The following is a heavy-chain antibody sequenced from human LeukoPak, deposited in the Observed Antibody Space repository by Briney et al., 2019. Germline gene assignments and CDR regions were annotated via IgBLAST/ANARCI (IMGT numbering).Heavy chain of an antibody. CDR1: GFTFSSYG. Sequence: GGSLRLSCAASGFTFSSYGMHWVRQAPGKGLEWVAFIRYDGSNKYYADSVKGRFTISRDNAKNSLYLQMNSLRAEDMALYYCAKDEFVASAFTGAFDIWGQGTMVTVSS. V-gene: IGHV3-30*02. CDR2: IRYDGSNK. J-gene: IGHJ3*02. D-gene: IGHD2-8*02. CDR3: AKDEFVASAFTGAFDI.